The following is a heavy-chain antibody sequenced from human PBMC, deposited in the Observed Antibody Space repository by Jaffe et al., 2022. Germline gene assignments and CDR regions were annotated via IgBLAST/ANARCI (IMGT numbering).Heavy chain of an antibody. J-gene: IGHJ6*03. CDR2: MNPNSGNT. CDR3: ARARRCLGYCSSTSHARASSKGRYYYYMDV. D-gene: IGHD2-2*01. CDR1: GYTFTSYD. V-gene: IGHV1-8*01. Sequence: QVQLVQSGAEVKKPGASVKVSCKASGYTFTSYDINWVRQATGQGLEWMGWMNPNSGNTGYAQKFQGRVTMTRNTSISTAYMELSSLRSEDTAVYYCARARRCLGYCSSTSHARASSKGRYYYYMDVWGKGTTVTVSS.